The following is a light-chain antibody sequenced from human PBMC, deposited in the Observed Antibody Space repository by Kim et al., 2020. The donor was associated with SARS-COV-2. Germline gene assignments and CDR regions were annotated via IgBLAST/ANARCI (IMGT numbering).Light chain of an antibody. J-gene: IGKJ2*01. CDR3: EQFGVSPYT. CDR2: TAS. Sequence: PGERATLSCRASQSLSDTYLAWYQQKPGQAPRLVMYTASSRATGIPDRFSGSGSGTDFTLTISRLEPEDFAVYYCEQFGVSPYTFGQGTKLEIK. CDR1: QSLSDTY. V-gene: IGKV3-20*01.